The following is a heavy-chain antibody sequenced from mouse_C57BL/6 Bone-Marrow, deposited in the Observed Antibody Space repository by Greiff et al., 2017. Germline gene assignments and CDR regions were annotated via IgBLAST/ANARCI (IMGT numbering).Heavy chain of an antibody. CDR3: TDEDYNRGLAY. D-gene: IGHD2-4*01. CDR1: GFNIKDDY. CDR2: IDPENGDT. Sequence: VQLQQSGAELVRPGASVKLSCTASGFNIKDDYMHWVKQRPEQGLEWIGWIDPENGDTEYASKFQGKATITADTSSNTAYLQLSSLASEDTAVYYCTDEDYNRGLAYWGQGTLVTVSA. V-gene: IGHV14-4*01. J-gene: IGHJ3*01.